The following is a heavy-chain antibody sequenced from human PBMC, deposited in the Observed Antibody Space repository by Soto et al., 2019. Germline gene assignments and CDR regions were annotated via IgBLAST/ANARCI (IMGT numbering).Heavy chain of an antibody. V-gene: IGHV3-21*06. CDR2: ISSTTNYI. CDR1: GFTFTRYS. Sequence: GGSLRLSCAASGFTFTRYSMNWARQAPGKGLEWVSSISSTTNYIYYGDSMKGRFTISRDNAKNSLCLEMNSLRAEDTAVYYCARESEDLTSNFDYWGQGTLVTVSS. CDR3: ARESEDLTSNFDY. J-gene: IGHJ4*02.